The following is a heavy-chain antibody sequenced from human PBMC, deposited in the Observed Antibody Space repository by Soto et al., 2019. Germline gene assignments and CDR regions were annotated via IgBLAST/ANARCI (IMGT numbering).Heavy chain of an antibody. CDR3: ARGAAIAARYYYYYYMDV. D-gene: IGHD6-6*01. V-gene: IGHV1-69*02. CDR1: GGTFSSYT. J-gene: IGHJ6*03. CDR2: IIPILGIA. Sequence: QVQLVQSGAEVKKPGSSVKVSCKASGGTFSSYTISWVRQAPGQGLEWMGRIIPILGIANYAQKFQGRVTITADKSTSTGYMELSSLRSEDTAVYYCARGAAIAARYYYYYYMDVWGKGTTVTVSS.